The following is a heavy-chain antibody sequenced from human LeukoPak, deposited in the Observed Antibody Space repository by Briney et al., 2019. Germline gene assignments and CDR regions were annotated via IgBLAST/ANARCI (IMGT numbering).Heavy chain of an antibody. Sequence: KPSETLSLTCTVSGGSISSGDYYWSWIRQPPGKGLEWIGYIYYNGSTYYNPSLKSRVTISVDTSKNQFSLKLSSVTAADTAVYYCARSEITIFGVVISGNDAFDIWGQGTMVTVSS. D-gene: IGHD3-3*01. CDR1: GGSISSGDYY. CDR3: ARSEITIFGVVISGNDAFDI. V-gene: IGHV4-30-4*08. J-gene: IGHJ3*02. CDR2: IYYNGST.